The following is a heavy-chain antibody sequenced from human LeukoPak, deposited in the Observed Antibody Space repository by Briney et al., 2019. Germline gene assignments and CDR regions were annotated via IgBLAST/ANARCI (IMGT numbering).Heavy chain of an antibody. Sequence: AGGSLRLSRAASGFTLSNYAMSWVGQAPGKWMEWGSAIGDGGGSTYYADAVKGRFTISRDSSKNTLYLQMNSLRAEDTAVYYCAKHRGVRPYYRMDVWGQGTTVTVS. V-gene: IGHV3-23*01. D-gene: IGHD4/OR15-4a*01. J-gene: IGHJ6*02. CDR3: AKHRGVRPYYRMDV. CDR1: GFTLSNYA. CDR2: IGDGGGST.